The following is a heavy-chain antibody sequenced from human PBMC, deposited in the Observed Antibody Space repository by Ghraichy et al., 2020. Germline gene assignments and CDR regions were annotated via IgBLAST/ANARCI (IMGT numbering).Heavy chain of an antibody. CDR3: ARGKKSRVGFPLFDY. D-gene: IGHD1-26*01. CDR1: GGSFSGYY. V-gene: IGHV4-34*01. CDR2: INHSGST. J-gene: IGHJ4*02. Sequence: SQTLSLTCAVYGGSFSGYYWSWIRQPPGKGLEWIGEINHSGSTNYNPSLKSRVTISVDTSKNQFSLKLSSVTAADTAVYYCARGKKSRVGFPLFDYWGQGTLVTVSS.